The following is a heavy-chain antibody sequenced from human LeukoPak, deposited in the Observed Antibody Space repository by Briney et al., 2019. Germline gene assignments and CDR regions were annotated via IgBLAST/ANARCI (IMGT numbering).Heavy chain of an antibody. D-gene: IGHD6-13*01. CDR2: IRSKANSYAT. J-gene: IGHJ6*02. CDR1: GFTFSGSA. V-gene: IGHV3-73*01. Sequence: GESLRLSCAASGFTFSGSAMHWVRQASGKGLEWVGRIRSKANSYATAYAASVKGRFTISRDDSKNTAYLQMNSLKTEDTAVYYCTSPRIAAAGIDYYYYGMDVWGQGTTVTVSS. CDR3: TSPRIAAAGIDYYYYGMDV.